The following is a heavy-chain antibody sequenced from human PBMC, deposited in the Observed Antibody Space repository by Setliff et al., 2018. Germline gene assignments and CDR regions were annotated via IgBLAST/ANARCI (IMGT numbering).Heavy chain of an antibody. D-gene: IGHD2-2*01. Sequence: PGGSLRLSCAASGFTFSSYAMHWVRQAPGKGLEWVAVISYDGSNKYYADSVKGRFTISRDNSKNTLYLQMNSLRAEDTAVYYCARGLDQGYCSSTSCYRGRGRDAFDIWGQGTMVTVSS. J-gene: IGHJ3*02. CDR2: ISYDGSNK. V-gene: IGHV3-30-3*01. CDR1: GFTFSSYA. CDR3: ARGLDQGYCSSTSCYRGRGRDAFDI.